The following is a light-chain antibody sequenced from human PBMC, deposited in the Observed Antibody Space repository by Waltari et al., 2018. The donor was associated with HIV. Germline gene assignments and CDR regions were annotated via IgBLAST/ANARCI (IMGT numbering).Light chain of an antibody. Sequence: QSALTQPPSASGSPGQSVTISCTGTSSDVGGYNYVSWYQQYPGKVPKLLIYEVTKRPSGVNDRFAGSKSGNTASLTVSGLQADDEADYYCSSYGATKNFIVFGGGTKLTVL. CDR3: SSYGATKNFIV. J-gene: IGLJ2*01. CDR1: SSDVGGYNY. V-gene: IGLV2-8*01. CDR2: EVT.